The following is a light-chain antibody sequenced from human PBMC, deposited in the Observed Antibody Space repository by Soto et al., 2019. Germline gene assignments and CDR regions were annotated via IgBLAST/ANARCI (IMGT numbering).Light chain of an antibody. Sequence: QSVLTQPPSASATPGQRVAISCFGRSSNIGINTVNWCRQLPGTAPKLIIHTDNQRPSGVPDRFSGSKSGTSASLAISALQSEDEADYYCAVWDDSLDGVVFGGGTKLTVL. CDR3: AVWDDSLDGVV. J-gene: IGLJ3*02. V-gene: IGLV1-44*01. CDR2: TDN. CDR1: SSNIGINT.